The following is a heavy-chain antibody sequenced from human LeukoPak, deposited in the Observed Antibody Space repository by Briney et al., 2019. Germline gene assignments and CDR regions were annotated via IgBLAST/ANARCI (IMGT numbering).Heavy chain of an antibody. CDR2: ISSSSSYI. V-gene: IGHV3-21*01. CDR3: ARDRRGDYGPYCYYGMDV. Sequence: GGSLRLSCAASGFTFSSYSMNWVRQAPGKGLEWVSSISSSSSYIYYADSVKGRFTISRDNAKNSLYLQMNSLRAEDTAVYYCARDRRGDYGPYCYYGMDVWGQGTTVTVSS. CDR1: GFTFSSYS. J-gene: IGHJ6*02. D-gene: IGHD4-17*01.